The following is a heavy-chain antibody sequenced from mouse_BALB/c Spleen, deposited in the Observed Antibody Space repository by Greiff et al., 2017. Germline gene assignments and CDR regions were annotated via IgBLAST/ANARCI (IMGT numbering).Heavy chain of an antibody. V-gene: IGHV3-2*02. D-gene: IGHD1-1*01. CDR2: ISYSGST. Sequence: EVQLVESGPGLVKPSQSLSLTCTVTGYSITSDYAWNWIRQFPGNKLEWMGYISYSGSTSYNPSLKSRISITRDTSKNQFFLQLNSVTTEDTATYYCARGNYYYGAGYWGQGTSVTVSS. J-gene: IGHJ4*01. CDR1: GYSITSDYA. CDR3: ARGNYYYGAGY.